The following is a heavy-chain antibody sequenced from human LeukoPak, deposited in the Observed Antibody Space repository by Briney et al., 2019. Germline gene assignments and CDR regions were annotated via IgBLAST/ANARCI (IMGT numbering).Heavy chain of an antibody. V-gene: IGHV3-23*01. Sequence: GGSLRLSCAASGFTVSRNYMSWVRQAPGKGLEWVSAISGSGTNTYYADSVKGRFTISRDNSKNTLYLQMNSLRAEDTAVYYCARGSRSWYLYFDSWGQGTLVTVSS. D-gene: IGHD6-13*01. CDR2: ISGSGTNT. J-gene: IGHJ4*02. CDR1: GFTVSRNY. CDR3: ARGSRSWYLYFDS.